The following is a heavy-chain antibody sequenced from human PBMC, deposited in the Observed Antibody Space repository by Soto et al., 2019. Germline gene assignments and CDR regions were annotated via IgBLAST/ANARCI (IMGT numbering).Heavy chain of an antibody. CDR2: ISGSGGST. CDR1: GFTFSSYA. Sequence: EVQLLESGGGLVQPGGSLRLSCAASGFTFSSYAMSWVRQAPGKGLEWVSAISGSGGSTYYADSVKGRFTISRDNSKNTLYLQMTSLRAEDTAVYYCAKDRVQLLPYGNYGMDVWCQGTTVTVSS. V-gene: IGHV3-23*01. CDR3: AKDRVQLLPYGNYGMDV. J-gene: IGHJ6*02. D-gene: IGHD2-2*01.